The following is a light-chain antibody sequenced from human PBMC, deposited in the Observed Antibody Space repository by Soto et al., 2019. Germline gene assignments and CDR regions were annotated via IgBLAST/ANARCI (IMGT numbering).Light chain of an antibody. J-gene: IGKJ2*01. CDR2: WAS. V-gene: IGKV4-1*01. Sequence: DIVMTQSPDSLAVSLGERTTINCKSSQSLFYSSNNKNFLAWYQQKAGQPPKLLIYWASTRESGVPDRFSGSGSGAEFNLTITSLQAEDAGVYYCQHYFTTPRTFGQGTRVDIK. CDR3: QHYFTTPRT. CDR1: QSLFYSSNNKNF.